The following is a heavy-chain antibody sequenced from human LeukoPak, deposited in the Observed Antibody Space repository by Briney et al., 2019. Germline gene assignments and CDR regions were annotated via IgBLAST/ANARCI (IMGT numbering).Heavy chain of an antibody. J-gene: IGHJ3*02. V-gene: IGHV3-30*02. D-gene: IGHD7-27*01. CDR1: GFTFSNFG. CDR2: IRYDASNE. CDR3: AKLGTFGAFDI. Sequence: PGGSLRLSCAASGFTFSNFGMNWVRQAPGKGLEWVSFIRYDASNEYYAASVKGRFIISRDNSKNMLYLQMNRLRTEDTAVYYCAKLGTFGAFDIWGQGTMAIVSS.